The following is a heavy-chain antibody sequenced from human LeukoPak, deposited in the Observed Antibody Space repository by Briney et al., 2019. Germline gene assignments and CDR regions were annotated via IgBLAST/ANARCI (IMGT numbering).Heavy chain of an antibody. D-gene: IGHD4-23*01. V-gene: IGHV3-21*01. Sequence: GGSLRLSCAASGITFSTYSMNWVRQAPGKGLEWVSSISSSSSYIYYADSLKGRFTISRDNAKNSLYLQMNSLRAEDTAVYYCARVARGNSGAFDIWGQGTMVTVSS. CDR2: ISSSSSYI. CDR3: ARVARGNSGAFDI. CDR1: GITFSTYS. J-gene: IGHJ3*02.